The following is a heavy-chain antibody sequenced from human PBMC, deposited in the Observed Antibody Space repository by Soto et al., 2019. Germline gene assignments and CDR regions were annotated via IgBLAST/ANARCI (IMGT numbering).Heavy chain of an antibody. CDR2: ISSTADGT. CDR3: AQAISRERQIDC. J-gene: IGHJ4*02. D-gene: IGHD1-26*01. CDR1: GFPFSNYA. V-gene: IGHV3-23*01. Sequence: EVPLLESGGGLVQPGGSLRLSCAASGFPFSNYAMGWVRQAPGKGLEWVSTISSTADGTDYADSVKGRFTISRDNSKNTLYLQMNSLRAEDTAVYYCAQAISRERQIDCWGQGTLVTVSS.